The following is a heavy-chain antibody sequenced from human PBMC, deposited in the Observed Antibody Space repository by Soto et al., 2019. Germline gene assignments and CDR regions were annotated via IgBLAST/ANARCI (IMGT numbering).Heavy chain of an antibody. Sequence: GGSLRLSWAASGFTFSSYGMRWVRQAPGKGLEWVAVIWYDGSNKYYADYVKGRFTISRDNSKNTLYLQMNSLRAEDTAVYYCAREAPAYYGMDVWGQGTTVTVSS. CDR3: AREAPAYYGMDV. CDR2: IWYDGSNK. V-gene: IGHV3-33*01. CDR1: GFTFSSYG. J-gene: IGHJ6*02.